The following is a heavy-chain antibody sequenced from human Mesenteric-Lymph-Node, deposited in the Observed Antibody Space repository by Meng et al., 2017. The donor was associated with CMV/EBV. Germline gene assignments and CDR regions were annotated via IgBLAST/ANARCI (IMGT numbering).Heavy chain of an antibody. CDR1: GFVFGTYA. V-gene: IGHV3-30*04. Sequence: GGSLRLSCAASGFVFGTYAVHWVRQAPGKGLEWVAVISYDGSNKYYADSVKGRFTISRDNSKNTLYLQMNSLRAEDTAVYYCARGNHCSSTSCHYYYGMDVWGQGTTVTVSS. CDR3: ARGNHCSSTSCHYYYGMDV. D-gene: IGHD2-2*01. CDR2: ISYDGSNK. J-gene: IGHJ6*02.